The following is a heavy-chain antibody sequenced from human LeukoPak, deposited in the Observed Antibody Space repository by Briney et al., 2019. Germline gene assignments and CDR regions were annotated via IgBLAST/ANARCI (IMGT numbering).Heavy chain of an antibody. V-gene: IGHV3-48*03. CDR2: ISSSASTI. CDR3: ARRWGHFDY. Sequence: GGSLRLSCAASGFTFSGYEMNWVRQAPGEGLEWVSYISSSASTIYYADSVKGRLTISRDNAKNSLYLQMDSLRVEDTAVYYCARRWGHFDYWGQGTLVTVSS. CDR1: GFTFSGYE. J-gene: IGHJ4*02. D-gene: IGHD7-27*01.